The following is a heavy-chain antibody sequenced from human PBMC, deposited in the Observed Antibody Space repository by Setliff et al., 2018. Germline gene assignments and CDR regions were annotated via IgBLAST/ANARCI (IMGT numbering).Heavy chain of an antibody. V-gene: IGHV2-26*01. CDR3: ARIQADDYGDYYGFDY. Sequence: SGPTLVNPTETLTLTCTVSGFSLSNARMGVSWIRQPPGKALEWLAYIVSTDEKSYRTSLKSRLTISKDTSKSQVVLTMTNMDPVDTATYYCARIQADDYGDYYGFDYWGQGTPGT. D-gene: IGHD4-17*01. CDR1: GFSLSNARMG. J-gene: IGHJ4*02. CDR2: IVSTDEK.